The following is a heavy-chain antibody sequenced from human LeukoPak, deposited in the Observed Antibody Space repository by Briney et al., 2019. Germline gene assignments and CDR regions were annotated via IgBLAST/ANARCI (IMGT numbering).Heavy chain of an antibody. D-gene: IGHD6-25*01. Sequence: PGRSLRLSCAASGFTFDDYAMHWVRQAPGKGLEWVSGISWDSGNIGYADSVKGRFTISRDNAKNSLYLQMNSLRAEDMALYYCAKGGSAPRSQDYYYYYMDVWGKGTTVTVSS. CDR2: ISWDSGNI. CDR3: AKGGSAPRSQDYYYYYMDV. V-gene: IGHV3-9*03. CDR1: GFTFDDYA. J-gene: IGHJ6*03.